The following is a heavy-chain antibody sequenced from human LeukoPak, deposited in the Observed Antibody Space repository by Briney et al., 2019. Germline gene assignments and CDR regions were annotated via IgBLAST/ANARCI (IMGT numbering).Heavy chain of an antibody. J-gene: IGHJ6*02. CDR3: ARDQRLLGYYGSGSYEGYYGMDV. V-gene: IGHV3-33*01. CDR2: IWYDGSNK. CDR1: GFTFSSYG. Sequence: PGRSLRLSCAASGFTFSSYGMHWVRQAPGKGLEWVAVIWYDGSNKYYADSVKGRFTISRDNSKNTLYLQMNSLRAEDTAVYYCARDQRLLGYYGSGSYEGYYGMDVWGQGTTVTVSS. D-gene: IGHD3-10*01.